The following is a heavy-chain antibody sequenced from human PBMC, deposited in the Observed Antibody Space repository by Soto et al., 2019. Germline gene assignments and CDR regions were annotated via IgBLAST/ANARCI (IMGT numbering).Heavy chain of an antibody. V-gene: IGHV3-48*01. Sequence: GGSLRLSCEASGFSFSSYSMQWVRQAPGKGLEWLSFISTDGRTTYYADSVKGRFTISRDNAQNSLYLEVNSLRVEDTAVYYCARNLIKGYCSGGSCRIDAFDIWGPGTLVTVSS. D-gene: IGHD2-15*01. CDR3: ARNLIKGYCSGGSCRIDAFDI. CDR1: GFSFSSYS. J-gene: IGHJ3*02. CDR2: ISTDGRTT.